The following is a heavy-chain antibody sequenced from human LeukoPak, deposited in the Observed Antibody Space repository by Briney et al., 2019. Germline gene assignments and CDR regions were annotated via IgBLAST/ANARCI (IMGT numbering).Heavy chain of an antibody. J-gene: IGHJ4*02. D-gene: IGHD3-10*01. Sequence: GGSLRLSCAASGFTFSSYWMSWVRQAPGKGLEWVANIKQDGSEKYYVDSVKGRLTISRDNAKNSLYLQMNSLRAEDTAVYYCARSLGMVRGVIIPAYFDYWGQGTLVTVSS. CDR1: GFTFSSYW. CDR2: IKQDGSEK. CDR3: ARSLGMVRGVIIPAYFDY. V-gene: IGHV3-7*03.